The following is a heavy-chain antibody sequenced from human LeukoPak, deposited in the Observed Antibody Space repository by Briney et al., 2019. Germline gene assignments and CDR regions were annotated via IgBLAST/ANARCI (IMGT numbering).Heavy chain of an antibody. CDR1: GYTFSDYY. D-gene: IGHD6-6*01. CDR2: INPKNGDT. J-gene: IGHJ5*02. Sequence: ASMRVSCKASGYTFSDYYIHWIRQAPGQGLEWMGLINPKNGDTNSAQTFQGRVTMTRDTSITTAYMGLSRLSSDDTAVYYCARGWQINSSGGFVDPWGQGTLVTVSS. CDR3: ARGWQINSSGGFVDP. V-gene: IGHV1-2*02.